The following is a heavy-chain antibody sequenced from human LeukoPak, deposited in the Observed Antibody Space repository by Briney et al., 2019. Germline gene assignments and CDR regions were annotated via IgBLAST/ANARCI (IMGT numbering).Heavy chain of an antibody. V-gene: IGHV3-74*01. J-gene: IGHJ4*02. Sequence: GGSLRLSCAASGFTFRSYWMHWVRQAPGKGLVWVSHISGDESRTTYADSVQGRFTISRDNAKNTLYLQMNSLRVEDTAVYYCVRDDGYYYGSGSYYRHWGQGTLVTVSS. CDR1: GFTFRSYW. CDR2: ISGDESRT. CDR3: VRDDGYYYGSGSYYRH. D-gene: IGHD3-10*01.